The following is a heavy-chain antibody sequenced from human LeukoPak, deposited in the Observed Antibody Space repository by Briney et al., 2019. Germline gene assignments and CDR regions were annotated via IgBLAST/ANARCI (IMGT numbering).Heavy chain of an antibody. V-gene: IGHV5-51*01. CDR1: GYSFTSYW. D-gene: IGHD2-15*01. CDR2: IYPGDSDT. J-gene: IGHJ3*02. Sequence: GESLKISCKGSGYSFTSYWIGWVRQMPGKGLEWMGIIYPGDSDTRYSPSFQGQVTISADKSISTAYLQWSSLKASDTAMYYCARLQGENCSGGSCYAFDIWGQGTMVTVSS. CDR3: ARLQGENCSGGSCYAFDI.